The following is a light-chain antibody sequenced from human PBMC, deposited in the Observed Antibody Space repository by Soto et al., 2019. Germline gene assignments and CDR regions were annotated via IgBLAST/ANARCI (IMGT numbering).Light chain of an antibody. Sequence: DIQMTQSPSTLSASVGDRVTITCRASQSISSWLAWYQQKPGKAPKLLIYDASSLERGVPSRFSGSASETEFTLTISSLQPDDFATYYCQQYNSYSWTFGQGTKVDIK. J-gene: IGKJ1*01. CDR2: DAS. CDR3: QQYNSYSWT. V-gene: IGKV1-5*01. CDR1: QSISSW.